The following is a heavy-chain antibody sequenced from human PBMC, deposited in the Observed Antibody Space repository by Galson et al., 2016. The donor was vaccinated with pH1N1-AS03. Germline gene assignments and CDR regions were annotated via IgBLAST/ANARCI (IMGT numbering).Heavy chain of an antibody. CDR3: AMYPYGYFDY. J-gene: IGHJ4*02. D-gene: IGHD3-10*01. CDR2: IKSKTDGGTT. Sequence: SLRLSCAASGFTFTNAWMSWVRQAPGKGLEWVGRIKSKTDGGTTDYAAPVKGRFTISRDDSENTLYLQMNSLNTEDTAVYYCAMYPYGYFDYWGQGTLVTVSS. V-gene: IGHV3-15*01. CDR1: GFTFTNAW.